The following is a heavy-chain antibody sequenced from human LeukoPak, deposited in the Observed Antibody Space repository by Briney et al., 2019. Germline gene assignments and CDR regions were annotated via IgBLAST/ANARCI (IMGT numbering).Heavy chain of an antibody. CDR2: IYYSGST. CDR1: GGSISSYY. Sequence: SETLSLTCTVSGGSISSYYWSWIRQPPGKGLEWIGYIYYSGSTNYNPSLKSRVTISVDMSKNQFSLKLSSVTAADTAVYYCARQYSSNWYDYFDYWGQGTLVTVSS. CDR3: ARQYSSNWYDYFDY. J-gene: IGHJ4*02. V-gene: IGHV4-59*08. D-gene: IGHD6-13*01.